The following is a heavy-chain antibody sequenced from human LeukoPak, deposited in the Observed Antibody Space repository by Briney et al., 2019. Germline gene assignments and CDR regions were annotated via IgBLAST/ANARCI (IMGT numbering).Heavy chain of an antibody. J-gene: IGHJ6*02. V-gene: IGHV3-74*01. D-gene: IGHD1-26*01. CDR3: AICIELYGMDV. Sequence: PGGSLRLSCAASGFTFSSYWMHWVRQAPGKGLVWVSRINSDGSSTSYADSVKGRFTISRDNAKNTLYLQMNSLRAEDTAVYYCAICIELYGMDVWGQGTTVTVSS. CDR1: GFTFSSYW. CDR2: INSDGSST.